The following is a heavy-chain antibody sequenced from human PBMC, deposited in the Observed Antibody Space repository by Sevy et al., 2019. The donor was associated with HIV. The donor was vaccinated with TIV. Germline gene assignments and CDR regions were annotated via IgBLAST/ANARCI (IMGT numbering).Heavy chain of an antibody. J-gene: IGHJ4*02. V-gene: IGHV3-48*01. CDR1: GFTFSTYS. CDR3: ARDEQTYGDCYYFDH. Sequence: GGSLRLSCAASGFTFSTYSMNWVRQAPGKGLEWVSYISSSSRTIFYADSVKGRFTISRDNAKKSLYLQMDSLTAEDTAVYYCARDEQTYGDCYYFDHWGQGTLVTVSS. D-gene: IGHD4-17*01. CDR2: ISSSSRTI.